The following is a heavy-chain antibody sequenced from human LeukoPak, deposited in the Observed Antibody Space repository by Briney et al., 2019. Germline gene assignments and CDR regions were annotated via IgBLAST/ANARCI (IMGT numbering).Heavy chain of an antibody. D-gene: IGHD6-19*01. V-gene: IGHV4-4*07. CDR3: ARTGYSSGWYPFDY. Sequence: PSETLSLTCTVFGGSISSYYWNWIRQPAGKGLEWIGHIYSSGSTNYIPSLRSRVTMSVDTSKNHFSLKLRSVTAADTAVYYCARTGYSSGWYPFDYWGQGTLVTVSS. CDR1: GGSISSYY. J-gene: IGHJ4*02. CDR2: IYSSGST.